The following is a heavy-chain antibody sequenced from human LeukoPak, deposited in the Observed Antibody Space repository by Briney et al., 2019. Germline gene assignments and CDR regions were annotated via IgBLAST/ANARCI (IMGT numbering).Heavy chain of an antibody. CDR2: TYSGGGI. Sequence: GGSLRLSCAASGFTFSSYSMNWVRQAPGKGLEWVSTTYSGGGIFYADSVKGRLTISTDNSKNTLYLQMNSLRAEDTAVYYCARGLFGSSYYSGNDAFDIWGQGTMVTVSS. V-gene: IGHV3-53*01. CDR1: GFTFSSYS. J-gene: IGHJ3*02. CDR3: ARGLFGSSYYSGNDAFDI. D-gene: IGHD3-22*01.